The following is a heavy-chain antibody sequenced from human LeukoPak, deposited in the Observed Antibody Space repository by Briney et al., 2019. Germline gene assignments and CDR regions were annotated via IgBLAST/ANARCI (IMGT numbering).Heavy chain of an antibody. CDR2: TSGGGGDT. Sequence: GGSLRLSCAASGFTFSNYAMTWVRQAPGEGLEWVSTTSGGGGDTYYADSVRGRFTISRDNSKSTLYLQMNSLRAEDTAIHYCAKVPYSDYGSGRPPFMDVWGQGTTVAVSS. CDR1: GFTFSNYA. D-gene: IGHD3-10*01. V-gene: IGHV3-23*01. J-gene: IGHJ6*02. CDR3: AKVPYSDYGSGRPPFMDV.